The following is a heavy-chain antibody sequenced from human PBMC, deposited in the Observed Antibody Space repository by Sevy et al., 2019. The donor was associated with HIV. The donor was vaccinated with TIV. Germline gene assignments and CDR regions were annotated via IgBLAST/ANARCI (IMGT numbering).Heavy chain of an antibody. CDR3: TKDVVATPNYYSGMDV. J-gene: IGHJ6*02. D-gene: IGHD2-15*01. CDR2: INPSGGGT. CDR1: GYTFTTYY. Sequence: ASVKVSCKASGYTFTTYYMHWVRQAPGQGLEWMGIINPSGGGTSYAQKFQGRVTMTRDRSTSTVYLELSSLRSEDTAVYYCTKDVVATPNYYSGMDVWGQGTTVTVSS. V-gene: IGHV1-46*03.